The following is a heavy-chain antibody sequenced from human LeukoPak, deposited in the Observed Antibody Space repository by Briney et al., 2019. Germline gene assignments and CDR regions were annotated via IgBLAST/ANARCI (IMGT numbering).Heavy chain of an antibody. V-gene: IGHV4-34*01. J-gene: IGHJ4*02. CDR3: ARVFGESSHIDY. CDR1: GGSFSGYY. CDR2: INHSGST. Sequence: PSETLSLTCAVYGGSFSGYYWTWIRQPPGIGREWIREINHSGSTNYNPSLKSRVTMSLDTSKNQFPLNLTSVTASDTAVYYCARVFGESSHIDYWGQGTLVTVST. D-gene: IGHD3-10*01.